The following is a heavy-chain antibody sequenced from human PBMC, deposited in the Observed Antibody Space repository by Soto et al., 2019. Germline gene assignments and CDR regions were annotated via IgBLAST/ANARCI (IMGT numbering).Heavy chain of an antibody. CDR3: ARAPGGYSGYGDV. Sequence: QVQLVQSGAEVKKPGASVKVSCKASGYTFTSYAMHWVRQAPGQRLEWMGWINAGNGITKYSQKFQGRVTITRDTSASTAYMELSSLRSEDTAVYYCARAPGGYSGYGDVWGQGTLVTVSS. V-gene: IGHV1-3*01. D-gene: IGHD5-12*01. CDR1: GYTFTSYA. J-gene: IGHJ4*02. CDR2: INAGNGIT.